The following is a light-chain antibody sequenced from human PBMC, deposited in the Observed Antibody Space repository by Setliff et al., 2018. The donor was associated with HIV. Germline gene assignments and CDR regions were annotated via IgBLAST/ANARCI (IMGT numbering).Light chain of an antibody. CDR2: EVS. J-gene: IGLJ1*01. CDR3: CSNTGSNTYV. Sequence: SALTQPPSASGSPGQSVTISCTGTSSDVGAYNYVSWYQQHPGRAPKLMIYEVSKRPSGVPDRFSGSKSGNTASLTVSGLQAEDEADYYCCSNTGSNTYVFGSGTKVTV. V-gene: IGLV2-8*01. CDR1: SSDVGAYNY.